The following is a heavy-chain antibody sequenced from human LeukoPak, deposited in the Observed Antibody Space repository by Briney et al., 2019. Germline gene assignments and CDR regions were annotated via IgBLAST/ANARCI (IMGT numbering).Heavy chain of an antibody. D-gene: IGHD6-19*01. CDR1: GGSFSGYS. CDR3: ARCDRGGWFCDF. CDR2: INQSGST. Sequence: SETLSLTCAVSGGSFSGYSWSWIRQPPGKVLEWIGEINQSGSTNYNPSLKSQVTISIGTSKSQFSVKVNSVTAADSGVYYCARCDRGGWFCDFWGQGVLVTVSS. J-gene: IGHJ4*02. V-gene: IGHV4-34*01.